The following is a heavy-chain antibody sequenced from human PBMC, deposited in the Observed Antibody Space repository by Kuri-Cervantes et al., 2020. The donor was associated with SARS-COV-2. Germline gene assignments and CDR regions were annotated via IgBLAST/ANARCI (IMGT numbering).Heavy chain of an antibody. J-gene: IGHJ4*02. CDR1: GGSISSSSYY. V-gene: IGHV4-39*01. D-gene: IGHD3-22*01. CDR3: ARTSGYYSDYFDY. CDR2: IYYSGST. Sequence: SETLSLTCTVSGGSISSSSYYWGWIRQPPGKGLEWIGSIYYSGSTYYNPSLKSRVTISVDTSKNQFSLKLGSVTAADTAVYYCARTSGYYSDYFDYWGQGTLVTVSS.